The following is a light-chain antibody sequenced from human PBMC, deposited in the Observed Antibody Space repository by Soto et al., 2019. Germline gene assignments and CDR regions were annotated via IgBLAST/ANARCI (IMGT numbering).Light chain of an antibody. CDR2: GAY. CDR1: QSVGNN. CDR3: HQYSSSTKT. Sequence: EIVMTQSPATLSVSPGERTTLSCRASQSVGNNLAWYQQKPGQAPRLLIYGAYTRATGIPARFSGSGSGTDFTLTISSLQSEDFAVYYCHQYSSSTKTFGQGTKVDVK. J-gene: IGKJ1*01. V-gene: IGKV3-15*01.